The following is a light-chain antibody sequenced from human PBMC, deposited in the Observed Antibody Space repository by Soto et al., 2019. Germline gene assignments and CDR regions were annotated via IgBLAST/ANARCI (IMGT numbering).Light chain of an antibody. CDR2: TAS. V-gene: IGKV1-39*01. J-gene: IGKJ4*01. CDR3: QQSFSAPLP. CDR1: QNIKKY. Sequence: DIQMTQSPSSLSASVGDRVTITCRASQNIKKYLNWYQQQPGKAPKLLIYTASSLQVGFPSRFSGSGSGTDFTLIISSLQPADSATYYCQQSFSAPLPFGGGTKVEIK.